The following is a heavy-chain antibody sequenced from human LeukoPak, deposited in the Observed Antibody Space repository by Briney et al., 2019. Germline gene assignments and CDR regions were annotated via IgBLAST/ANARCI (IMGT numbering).Heavy chain of an antibody. CDR1: VYTFTSYY. J-gene: IGHJ4*02. CDR3: ARVSYCSSTSCYDVPFDY. D-gene: IGHD2-2*01. Sequence: ASVKVSCKASVYTFTSYYMHWVRQAPGQGLEWMGIINPSGGSTSYAQKFQGRVTMTRDTSTSTVYMELSSLRSEDTAVYYCARVSYCSSTSCYDVPFDYWGQGTLVTVSS. V-gene: IGHV1-46*01. CDR2: INPSGGST.